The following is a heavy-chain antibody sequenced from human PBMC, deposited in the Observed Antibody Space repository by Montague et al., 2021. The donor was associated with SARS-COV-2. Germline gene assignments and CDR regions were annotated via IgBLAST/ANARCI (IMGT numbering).Heavy chain of an antibody. CDR3: ARHGKTRIAMIVVVIGYFDY. CDR2: IYYSGST. Sequence: SETLSLTCTVFGGSISSSSYYWGWIRQPPGKGLEWIGCIYYSGSTYYNPSLKSRVTISVDTSKNQFSLKLSSVTAADTAVYYCARHGKTRIAMIVVVIGYFDYWGQGTLVTVSS. CDR1: GGSISSSSYY. J-gene: IGHJ4*02. V-gene: IGHV4-39*01. D-gene: IGHD3-22*01.